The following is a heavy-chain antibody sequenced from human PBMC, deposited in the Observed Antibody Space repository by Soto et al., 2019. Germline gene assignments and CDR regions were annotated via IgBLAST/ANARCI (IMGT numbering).Heavy chain of an antibody. D-gene: IGHD3-16*02. V-gene: IGHV1-2*04. Sequence: QVQLVQSGAEVKKPGASVKVSCKASGYTFTGYYMHWVRQAPGQGLEWMGWINPNSGGTNYAQKFQGWVTMTRDTSIITAYMELSRLRSDDTAVYYCARGWYDYIWGSYRYTEFDYWGQGTLVTVSS. CDR2: INPNSGGT. J-gene: IGHJ4*02. CDR1: GYTFTGYY. CDR3: ARGWYDYIWGSYRYTEFDY.